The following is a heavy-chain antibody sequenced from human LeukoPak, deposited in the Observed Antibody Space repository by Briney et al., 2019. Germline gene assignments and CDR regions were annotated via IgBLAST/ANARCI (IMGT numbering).Heavy chain of an antibody. CDR3: ARDVVVVPAPPYYYGMDV. J-gene: IGHJ6*02. CDR2: ISSSGSTI. CDR1: GFTFSDYY. D-gene: IGHD2-2*01. Sequence: GGSLRLSCAASGFTFSDYYMSWIRQAPGKGLEWVSYISSSGSTIYYADSVKGRFTISRDNAKNSLYLQMNSLRAEDTALYYCARDVVVVPAPPYYYGMDVWGQGTTVTVSS. V-gene: IGHV3-11*01.